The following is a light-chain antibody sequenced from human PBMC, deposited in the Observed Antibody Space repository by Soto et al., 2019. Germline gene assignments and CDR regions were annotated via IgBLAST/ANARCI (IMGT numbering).Light chain of an antibody. CDR1: QSLLHSNGYNY. V-gene: IGKV2-28*01. Sequence: DIVMTQSPLSLPVTPGEPASISCRSSQSLLHSNGYNYLDWYLQKPGQSPQLLIYLGSNRASGVPDRFSGSGSGTDFTLKISRVEAKDVGVYYCMQALQTRLTFGGGTKVDIK. CDR2: LGS. J-gene: IGKJ4*01. CDR3: MQALQTRLT.